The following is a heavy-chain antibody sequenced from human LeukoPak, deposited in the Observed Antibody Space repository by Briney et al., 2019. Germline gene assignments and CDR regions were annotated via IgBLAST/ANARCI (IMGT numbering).Heavy chain of an antibody. CDR2: INPNSGGT. J-gene: IGHJ4*02. CDR3: ARVVSSYGSSPIDY. CDR1: GYTFTGYY. D-gene: IGHD5-18*01. V-gene: IGHV1-2*06. Sequence: PEASVKVSCKASGYTFTGYYMHWVRQAPGQGLEWMGRINPNSGGTNYAQKCQGRVTMTRDTSISTAYMELSRLRSDDTAVYYCARVVSSYGSSPIDYWGQGTLVTVSS.